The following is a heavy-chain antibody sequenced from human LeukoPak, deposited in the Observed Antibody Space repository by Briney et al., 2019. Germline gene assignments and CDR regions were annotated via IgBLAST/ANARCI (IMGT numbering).Heavy chain of an antibody. J-gene: IGHJ4*02. CDR2: INHSGST. CDR1: GGSFSGYY. V-gene: IGHV4-34*01. D-gene: IGHD1-26*01. CDR3: AKMTGSYSHPFDY. Sequence: PSETLSLTCAVYGGSFSGYYWSWIRQPPGKGLEWIGEINHSGSTNYNPSLQSRVTISVDTSKNQFSLKTRSVTAADTAVYYCAKMTGSYSHPFDYWGQGTLVTVSS.